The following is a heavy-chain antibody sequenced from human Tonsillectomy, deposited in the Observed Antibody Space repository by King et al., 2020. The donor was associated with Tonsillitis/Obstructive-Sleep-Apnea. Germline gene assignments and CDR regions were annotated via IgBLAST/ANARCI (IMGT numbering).Heavy chain of an antibody. CDR3: ASTPYGSGTYYYFDY. V-gene: IGHV3-23*04. CDR2: ISGSGDST. J-gene: IGHJ4*02. CDR1: GLTFSSHA. D-gene: IGHD3-10*01. Sequence: VQLVESGGGLVQPGGSLRLSCEASGLTFSSHAMSWVRQAPGKGLEWVSGISGSGDSTYYADSVKGRFTISRDNSKNTLFLQMNSLRAEDTAIYYCASTPYGSGTYYYFDYWGQGTLVTVSS.